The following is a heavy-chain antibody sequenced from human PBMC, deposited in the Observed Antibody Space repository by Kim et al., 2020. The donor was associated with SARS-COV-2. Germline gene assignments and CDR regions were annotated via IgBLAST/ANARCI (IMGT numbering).Heavy chain of an antibody. D-gene: IGHD3-3*01. Sequence: GGSLRLSCAASGFTFSNAWMSWVRQAPGKGLEWVGRIKSKTDGGTTDYAAPVKGRFTISRDDSKNTLYLQMNSLKTEDTAVYYCTTDPWGLGYYDFWSGYYPGDYWGQGTLVTVSS. CDR1: GFTFSNAW. J-gene: IGHJ4*02. CDR3: TTDPWGLGYYDFWSGYYPGDY. V-gene: IGHV3-15*01. CDR2: IKSKTDGGTT.